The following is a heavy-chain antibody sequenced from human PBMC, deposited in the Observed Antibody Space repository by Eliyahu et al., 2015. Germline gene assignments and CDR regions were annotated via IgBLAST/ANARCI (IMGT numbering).Heavy chain of an antibody. Sequence: QAQLVQSGAEVKKPGASVKVSCKASGFPFNAYYIHWVRQAPGXGLAWMGRVNPNSGDTKYAQKFQDRVTLTRDMSITTAYMELSRLRSDDTAVFYCARGAIGTTNWFDPWGQGTLVTVSS. D-gene: IGHD1-14*01. CDR3: ARGAIGTTNWFDP. CDR2: VNPNSGDT. CDR1: GFPFNAYY. V-gene: IGHV1-2*06. J-gene: IGHJ5*02.